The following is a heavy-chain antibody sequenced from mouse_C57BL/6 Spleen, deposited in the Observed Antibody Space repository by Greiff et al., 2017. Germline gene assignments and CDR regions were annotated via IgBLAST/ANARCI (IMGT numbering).Heavy chain of an antibody. CDR3: AIEDFFAY. V-gene: IGHV1-26*01. CDR2: INPNNGGT. Sequence: EVQLQQSGPELVKPGASVKISCKASGYTFTDYYMNWVKQSHGKSLEWIGDINPNNGGTSYNQKFKGKATLTVDKSSSTAYMELRSLTSEDSAVYYCAIEDFFAYWGQGTLVTVSA. CDR1: GYTFTDYY. J-gene: IGHJ3*01.